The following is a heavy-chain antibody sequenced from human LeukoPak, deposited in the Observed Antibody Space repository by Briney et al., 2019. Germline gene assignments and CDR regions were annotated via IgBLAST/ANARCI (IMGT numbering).Heavy chain of an antibody. CDR1: GYTFTGYY. D-gene: IGHD4-17*01. V-gene: IGHV1-2*02. J-gene: IGHJ4*02. CDR3: ARDFTVAKPSFDH. CDR2: INTNSGGT. Sequence: ASVKVSCKASGYTFTGYYMHWVRQAPGQGLEWMGWINTNSGGTNYAQKFQGRVTMTRDTSISTAYMELSRLRSDDTAVYYCARDFTVAKPSFDHWGQGTLVTVSS.